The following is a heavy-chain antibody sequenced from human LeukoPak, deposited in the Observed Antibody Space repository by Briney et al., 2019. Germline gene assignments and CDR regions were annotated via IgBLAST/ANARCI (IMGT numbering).Heavy chain of an antibody. D-gene: IGHD6-13*01. CDR1: GFTFDDYA. CDR2: ISWNSGSI. J-gene: IGHJ4*02. V-gene: IGHV3-9*01. Sequence: GGSLRLSCAASGFTFDDYAMHWVRQAPGKGLEWVSGISWNSGSIGYADSVKGRFTISRDNAKNSLYLQMNSLRAEDTALYYCAKAGGSSSWYAHLTPFDYWGQGTLVTVSS. CDR3: AKAGGSSSWYAHLTPFDY.